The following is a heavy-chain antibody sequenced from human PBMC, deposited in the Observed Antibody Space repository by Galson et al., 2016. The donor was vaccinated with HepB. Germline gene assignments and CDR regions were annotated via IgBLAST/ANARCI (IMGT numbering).Heavy chain of an antibody. Sequence: SLRLSCAASGFTVSSKYMGWVRQAPGKGLEWVSVIDGGGSTYYADSVKGRSTISRDSARNTLLLQMKSLRAEDTAIYYCASAYYHYYYYYAMDVWGQGTTVTVSS. CDR2: IDGGGST. CDR1: GFTVSSKY. V-gene: IGHV3-53*01. D-gene: IGHD3-10*01. J-gene: IGHJ6*02. CDR3: ASAYYHYYYYYAMDV.